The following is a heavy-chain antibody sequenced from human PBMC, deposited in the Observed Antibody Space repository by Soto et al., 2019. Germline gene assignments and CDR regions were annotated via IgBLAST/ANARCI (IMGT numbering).Heavy chain of an antibody. Sequence: GGSLRLSCAASGFTFSSYGMHWVRQAPGKGLEWVAVISYDGSNKYYADSVKGRFTISRDNSKNTLYLQMNSLRAEDTAVYYCAKDAGAPDYDFWSGVIYYFDYWGQGTLVTVSS. D-gene: IGHD3-3*01. V-gene: IGHV3-30*18. CDR3: AKDAGAPDYDFWSGVIYYFDY. J-gene: IGHJ4*02. CDR2: ISYDGSNK. CDR1: GFTFSSYG.